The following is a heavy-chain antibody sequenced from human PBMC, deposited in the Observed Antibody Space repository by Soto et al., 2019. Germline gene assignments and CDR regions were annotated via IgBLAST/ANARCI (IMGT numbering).Heavy chain of an antibody. D-gene: IGHD5-18*01. CDR1: GGPISSGDHF. CDR3: ARGRGYGYGIDY. Sequence: PSETLSLTCTVSGGPISSGDHFWSWIRQPPGKGLESIVYISYGGTTYYNPSLQSRITISVDTSKNQFSLKLSSVTAADTAIYYCARGRGYGYGIDYWGQGTLVTVS. J-gene: IGHJ4*02. CDR2: ISYGGTT. V-gene: IGHV4-30-4*01.